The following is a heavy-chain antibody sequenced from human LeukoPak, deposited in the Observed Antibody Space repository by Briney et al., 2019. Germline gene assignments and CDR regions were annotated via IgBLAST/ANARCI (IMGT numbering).Heavy chain of an antibody. CDR3: ARRQVVVSATREDWFDL. J-gene: IGHJ5*02. CDR1: GYIFTSNW. Sequence: GESLKISCKGSGYIFTSNWIGWVRQMPAKGLEWMGFIYPGDTDTRYSPSFQGQVTISADKSISTAYLQWSSLKASDTAMYYCARRQVVVSATREDWFDLWGQGTLVTVSS. D-gene: IGHD2-15*01. CDR2: IYPGDTDT. V-gene: IGHV5-51*01.